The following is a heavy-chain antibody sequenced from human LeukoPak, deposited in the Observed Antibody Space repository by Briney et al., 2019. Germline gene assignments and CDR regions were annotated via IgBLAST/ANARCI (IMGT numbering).Heavy chain of an antibody. CDR3: AREDMQVAIYYFDY. CDR2: IYANGNT. V-gene: IGHV4-61*09. D-gene: IGHD2-15*01. J-gene: IGHJ4*02. CDR1: GGSISSGGYY. Sequence: SETLSLTCTVSGGSISSGGYYWSWIRQPAGKGLEWIGHIYANGNTNYNPSLKSRVTISVDTSKNQFSLKLTSVTAADTAVYYCAREDMQVAIYYFDYWGQGTLVTVSS.